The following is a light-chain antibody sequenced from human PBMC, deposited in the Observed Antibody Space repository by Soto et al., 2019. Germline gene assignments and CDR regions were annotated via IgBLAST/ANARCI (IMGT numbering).Light chain of an antibody. CDR3: AAWDDSLNGVV. Sequence: QSVLTQPPSASGTPGQRVTISCSGSSSNIGSNTVNWYQQLPGTAPKLLIYNNNQRPSGVPDRFSGSKSGTSASLAISGLQSEDEADYYCAAWDDSLNGVVFGGRTKLTVL. V-gene: IGLV1-44*01. J-gene: IGLJ2*01. CDR2: NNN. CDR1: SSNIGSNT.